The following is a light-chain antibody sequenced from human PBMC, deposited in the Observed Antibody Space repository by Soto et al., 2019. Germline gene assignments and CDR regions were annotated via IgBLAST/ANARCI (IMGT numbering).Light chain of an antibody. CDR1: QSISAW. CDR3: QQDNSFSWT. Sequence: DIQSSMAPSTLPASLPDRVTITCRASQSISAWLAWYQQKAGKAPKLLIYDASRLESGVPSRFSGSGSGTEFTLTISSLQPDDFATYYRQQDNSFSWTFGQGTKV. CDR2: DAS. J-gene: IGKJ1*01. V-gene: IGKV1-5*01.